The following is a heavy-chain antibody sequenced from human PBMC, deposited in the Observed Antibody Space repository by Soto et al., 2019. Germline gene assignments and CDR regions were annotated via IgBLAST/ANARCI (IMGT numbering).Heavy chain of an antibody. CDR1: GFTFDDYG. Sequence: GGSLRLSCAASGFTFDDYGMSWVRQAPGKGLEWVSGINWNGGSTGYADSVKGRFTISRDNAKNSLYLQMNSLRAEDTALYHCARVPDCSGGSCYSEGAFDIWGQGTMVTVSS. D-gene: IGHD2-15*01. CDR2: INWNGGST. CDR3: ARVPDCSGGSCYSEGAFDI. V-gene: IGHV3-20*01. J-gene: IGHJ3*02.